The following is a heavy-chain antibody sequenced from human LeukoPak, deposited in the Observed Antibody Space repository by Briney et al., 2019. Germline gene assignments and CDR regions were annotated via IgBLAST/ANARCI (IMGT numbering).Heavy chain of an antibody. J-gene: IGHJ4*02. V-gene: IGHV1-18*01. Sequence: GASVKVSFKASGYTFTSYGISWMRQAPGQGLEWMGWISAYNGNTNYAQKLQGRVTMTTDTSTSTAYMELRSLRSDDTAVYYCARHSTRNYFDYWGQGTLVTVSS. D-gene: IGHD2-2*01. CDR2: ISAYNGNT. CDR1: GYTFTSYG. CDR3: ARHSTRNYFDY.